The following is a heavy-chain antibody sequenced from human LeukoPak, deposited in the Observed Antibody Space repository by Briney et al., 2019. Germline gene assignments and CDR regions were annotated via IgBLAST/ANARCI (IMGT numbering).Heavy chain of an antibody. Sequence: GGSLRLSCAASGFTFSSYGMHWVRQAPGKGLEWVAVISYDGSNKYYADSVKGRFTISRDNSKNTLYLQMNSLRAEDTAVYYCAKDQGAYGGKPGAFDIWGQGTMVTVSS. CDR1: GFTFSSYG. J-gene: IGHJ3*02. CDR2: ISYDGSNK. CDR3: AKDQGAYGGKPGAFDI. V-gene: IGHV3-30*18. D-gene: IGHD4-23*01.